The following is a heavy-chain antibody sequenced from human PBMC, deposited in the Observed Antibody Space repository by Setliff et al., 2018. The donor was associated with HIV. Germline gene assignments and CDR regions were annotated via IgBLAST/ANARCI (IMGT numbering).Heavy chain of an antibody. J-gene: IGHJ6*02. CDR2: INPNSGGT. CDR3: ARDRLSYNFYYYGMDV. Sequence: ASVKVSCKAPGDTFTGYYMHWVRQAPGQGLEWMGWINPNSGGTNYAQKFQGRVIMTRDTSISTAYMQLSRLRSDDTAVYYCARDRLSYNFYYYGMDVWGQWTTVTVSS. D-gene: IGHD1-26*01. V-gene: IGHV1-2*02. CDR1: GDTFTGYY.